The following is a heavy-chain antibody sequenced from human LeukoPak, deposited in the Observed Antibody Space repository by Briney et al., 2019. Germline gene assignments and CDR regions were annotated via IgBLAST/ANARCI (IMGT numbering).Heavy chain of an antibody. CDR2: ISSSGSTI. V-gene: IGHV3-48*03. CDR3: AELGITMIGGV. Sequence: GGSLRPSCAASGFTFSSYEMNWVRQAPGKGLEWVSYISSSGSTIYYADFVKGRFTISRDNAKNSLYLQMNSLRAEDTAVYYCAELGITMIGGVWGKGTTVTISS. J-gene: IGHJ6*04. D-gene: IGHD3-10*02. CDR1: GFTFSSYE.